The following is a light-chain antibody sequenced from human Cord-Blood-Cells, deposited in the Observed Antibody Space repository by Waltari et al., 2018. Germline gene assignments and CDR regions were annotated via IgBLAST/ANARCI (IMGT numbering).Light chain of an antibody. CDR3: QSYDSSNVV. J-gene: IGLJ2*01. CDR2: EDN. CDR1: SGSIASTS. V-gene: IGLV6-57*01. Sequence: NFMLTQPHSVSESPGKTVTISCTRSSGSIASTSVQWYQQRPGSSPTTVIYEDNQRPSGVPDRFSGSIDSSSNSASLTISGLKTEDEADYYCQSYDSSNVVFGGGTKLTVL.